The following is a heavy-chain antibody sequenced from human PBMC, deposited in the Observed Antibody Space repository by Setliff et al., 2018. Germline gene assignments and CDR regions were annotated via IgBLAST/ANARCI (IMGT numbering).Heavy chain of an antibody. J-gene: IGHJ5*02. CDR3: ARRGERFFNWFDP. D-gene: IGHD2-21*01. CDR2: IYPGNADT. Sequence: GESLKISCKGSGYSFSNFWIGWVRQMPGKDLEWMGIIYPGNADTRYSPSFQGQVTISTDTSINTAFLQWNNLKASDTAVYYCARRGERFFNWFDPWGQGTLVTVSS. V-gene: IGHV5-51*01. CDR1: GYSFSNFW.